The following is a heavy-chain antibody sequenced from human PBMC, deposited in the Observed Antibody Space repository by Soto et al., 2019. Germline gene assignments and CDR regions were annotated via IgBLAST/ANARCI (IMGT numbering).Heavy chain of an antibody. J-gene: IGHJ4*02. CDR2: TYYRSKWYK. Sequence: SQPLSLTCAISGDSVSDNSAAWKWIRKSPSRGLDWLGRTYYRSKWYKDYAVSVKSRITVTPDTSKNQFSLHLNSVTPEDTAVSYCAREFSYSVSGGSYLDDWGQGALVTVSS. D-gene: IGHD6-19*01. CDR3: AREFSYSVSGGSYLDD. CDR1: GDSVSDNSAA. V-gene: IGHV6-1*01.